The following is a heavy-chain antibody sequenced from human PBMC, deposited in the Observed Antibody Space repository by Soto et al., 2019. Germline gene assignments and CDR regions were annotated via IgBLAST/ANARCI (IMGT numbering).Heavy chain of an antibody. CDR1: GYTFTSYA. Sequence: GASVKVSCKASGYTFTSYAMHWVRQAPGQRLEWMGWINAGNGNTKYSQKFQGRVTVTRDTSASTAYMELSSLRSEDTAVYYCAREARLLWFGEQQYNWFDPWGQGTLVTVSS. CDR3: AREARLLWFGEQQYNWFDP. J-gene: IGHJ5*02. CDR2: INAGNGNT. D-gene: IGHD3-10*01. V-gene: IGHV1-3*01.